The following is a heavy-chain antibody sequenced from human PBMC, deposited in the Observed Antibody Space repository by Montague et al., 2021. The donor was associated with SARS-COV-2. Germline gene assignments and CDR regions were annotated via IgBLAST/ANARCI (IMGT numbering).Heavy chain of an antibody. J-gene: IGHJ5*02. V-gene: IGHV4-59*01. D-gene: IGHD2-15*01. CDR3: AREGYCSGDTCYSSGPNWFDP. CDR2: IYYTGTT. Sequence: ETLSLTCTVSGASFSNYYWSWIRQPPGKGLEWIGYIYYTGTTNYNPSLKSRVTISVDTSKTQFSLKLTSVTAADTAVYYCAREGYCSGDTCYSSGPNWFDPWGQGTLVTVSS. CDR1: GASFSNYY.